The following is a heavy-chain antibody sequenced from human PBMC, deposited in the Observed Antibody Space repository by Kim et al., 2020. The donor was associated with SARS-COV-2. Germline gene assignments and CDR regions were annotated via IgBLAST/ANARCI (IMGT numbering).Heavy chain of an antibody. CDR3: AKDRAETYPHFFDY. CDR1: GFTFSTYA. J-gene: IGHJ4*02. CDR2: ISDHT. V-gene: IGHV3-23*01. D-gene: IGHD3-16*01. Sequence: GGSLRLSCAASGFTFSTYAMTWVRQAPGKGLEWVSTISDHTYYADSVQGRFIISRDNSKNTLFLQMNSLTAADTAVYYFAKDRAETYPHFFDYWGQGMLV.